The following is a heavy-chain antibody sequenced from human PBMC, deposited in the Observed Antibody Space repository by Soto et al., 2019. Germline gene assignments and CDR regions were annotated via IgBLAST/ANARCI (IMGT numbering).Heavy chain of an antibody. CDR1: GASLSGYD. J-gene: IGHJ3*02. V-gene: IGHV4-34*02. CDR2: ISQSGIT. CDR3: ARDPNANAFDI. Sequence: VQLQQWGAGLLKPSETLSLTCAVYGASLSGYDWSWVRQPPGQGLQWIREISQSGITNYDPTLKSRVTISMDTSKNQFSLRLRSLTAADTATYYCARDPNANAFDIWGRGTMVTVSS.